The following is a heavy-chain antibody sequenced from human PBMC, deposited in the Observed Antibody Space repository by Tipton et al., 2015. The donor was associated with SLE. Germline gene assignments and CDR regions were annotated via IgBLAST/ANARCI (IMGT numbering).Heavy chain of an antibody. V-gene: IGHV4-34*01. D-gene: IGHD6-6*01. CDR3: ARGGASSIWFDP. CDR1: GGSSSAYY. Sequence: LRLSCAVNGGSSSAYYWSWIRQSPGKALEWIGDIHDSGSSNYNPSLKSRVSISVDTSKNQFSLKLTSVTAADTAVYYCARGGASSIWFDPWGQGILVTVSS. J-gene: IGHJ5*02. CDR2: IHDSGSS.